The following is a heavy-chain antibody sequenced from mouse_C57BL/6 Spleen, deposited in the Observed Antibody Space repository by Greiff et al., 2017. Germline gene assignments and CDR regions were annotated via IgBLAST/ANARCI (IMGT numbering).Heavy chain of an antibody. D-gene: IGHD1-2*01. V-gene: IGHV1-54*01. J-gene: IGHJ2*01. Sequence: QVQLQQSGAELVRPGTSVKVSCKASGYAFTNYLIEWVKQRPGQGLEWIGVFNPGSGGTNYNEKFKGKATLTADKSSSTAYMQLSSLTSEDSAVYFCARGSITATADYWGQGTTLTVSS. CDR3: ARGSITATADY. CDR1: GYAFTNYL. CDR2: FNPGSGGT.